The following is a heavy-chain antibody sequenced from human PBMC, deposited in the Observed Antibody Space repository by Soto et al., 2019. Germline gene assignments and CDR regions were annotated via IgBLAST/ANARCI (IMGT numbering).Heavy chain of an antibody. CDR2: ISNSGST. D-gene: IGHD7-27*01. CDR1: GGSISRSSYF. V-gene: IGHV4-39*01. Sequence: PSETLSLTCTVSGGSISRSSYFWGWIRQPPGMGLEWIGSISNSGSTYYNPSLKSRVTISVDTSKNQFSLKLNSVTAADTAVYYCATGPSGDKVDSWGQGILVTVSS. CDR3: ATGPSGDKVDS. J-gene: IGHJ4*02.